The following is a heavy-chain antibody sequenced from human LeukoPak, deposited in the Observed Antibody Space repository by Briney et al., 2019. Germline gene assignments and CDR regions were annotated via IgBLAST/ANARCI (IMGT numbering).Heavy chain of an antibody. V-gene: IGHV1-2*02. CDR3: AVSYGSGSYYKGRMDV. J-gene: IGHJ6*03. D-gene: IGHD3-10*01. Sequence: ASVKVSCKASGYTFTGYYMHWVRQAPGQGLAWMGWINPNSGGTNYAQKFQGRVIMTRDTSISTAYMELSRLRSDDTAVYYCAVSYGSGSYYKGRMDVWGKGTTVTVSS. CDR1: GYTFTGYY. CDR2: INPNSGGT.